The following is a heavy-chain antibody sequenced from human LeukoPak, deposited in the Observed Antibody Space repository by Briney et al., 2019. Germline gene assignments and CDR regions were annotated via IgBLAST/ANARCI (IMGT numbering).Heavy chain of an antibody. CDR3: ARDDGYGDSYYFDY. J-gene: IGHJ4*02. Sequence: SETLSLTCTVSGGSISRYYWSWTRQPPGKGLEWIGYIYYSGSTNYNPSLKSRVTISVDTSKNQFSLKLSSVTAADTAVYYCARDDGYGDSYYFDYWGQGTLVTVSS. V-gene: IGHV4-59*01. CDR2: IYYSGST. CDR1: GGSISRYY. D-gene: IGHD4-17*01.